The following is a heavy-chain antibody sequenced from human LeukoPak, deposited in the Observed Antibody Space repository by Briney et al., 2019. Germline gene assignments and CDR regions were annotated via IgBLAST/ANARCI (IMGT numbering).Heavy chain of an antibody. CDR1: GGSISSYY. J-gene: IGHJ4*02. V-gene: IGHV4-34*01. Sequence: SETLSLTCTVSGGSISSYYWSWIRQPPGKGLEWIGEINHSGSTNYNPSLKSRVTISVDTSKNQFSLKLSSVTAADTAVYYCARGKHLDYWGQGTLVTVSS. CDR2: INHSGST. CDR3: ARGKHLDY. D-gene: IGHD2-21*01.